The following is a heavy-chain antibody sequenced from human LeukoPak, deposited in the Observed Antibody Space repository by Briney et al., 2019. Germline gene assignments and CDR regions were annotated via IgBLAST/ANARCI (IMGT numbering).Heavy chain of an antibody. J-gene: IGHJ6*03. CDR1: EFTFSDYY. CDR2: ISSSGSTI. Sequence: GGSLRLSCAASEFTFSDYYMSWIRQAPGKGLEWVSYISSSGSTIYYADSVKGRFTISRDNAKNSLYLQMNSLRAEDTAVYYCARDPREYYDFWSGYYYYMDVWGKGTTVTVSS. D-gene: IGHD3-3*01. CDR3: ARDPREYYDFWSGYYYYMDV. V-gene: IGHV3-11*04.